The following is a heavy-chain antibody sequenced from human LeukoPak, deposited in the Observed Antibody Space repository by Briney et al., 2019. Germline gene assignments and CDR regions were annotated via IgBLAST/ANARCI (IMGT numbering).Heavy chain of an antibody. D-gene: IGHD3-3*01. CDR3: ARDQWLLLAREKWIFDC. CDR2: IWYDGSNK. CDR1: GFTFSSYG. J-gene: IGHJ4*02. V-gene: IGHV3-33*01. Sequence: PGGSLRLSCAASGFTFSSYGMHWVRQAPGKGLEWVAVIWYDGSNKYYADSVKGRFTISRDNSKNTLYLQMNSLRAEDTAVYYCARDQWLLLAREKWIFDCWGQGTLVTVSS.